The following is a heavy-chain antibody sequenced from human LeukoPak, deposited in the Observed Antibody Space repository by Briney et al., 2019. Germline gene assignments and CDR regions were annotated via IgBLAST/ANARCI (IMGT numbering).Heavy chain of an antibody. CDR1: GYIFTSYW. CDR3: ARRSGSYTFAS. J-gene: IGHJ4*02. Sequence: GESLKISCKSSGYIFTSYWIGWVGQMPGKGREWMGMIYPGDSDTRYSPSFQGQVTISADNSIRTAYLPWSSLKASDTAMYYCARRSGSYTFASWGQGKLVTVSS. V-gene: IGHV5-51*01. D-gene: IGHD1-26*01. CDR2: IYPGDSDT.